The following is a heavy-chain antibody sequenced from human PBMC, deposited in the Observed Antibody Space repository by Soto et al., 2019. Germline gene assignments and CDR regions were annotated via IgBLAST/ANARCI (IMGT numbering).Heavy chain of an antibody. Sequence: QVQLVQSGAEVKKPGASVKVSCKASGYTFTSYAMHWVRQAPGQRLEWMGWINAGNGNTNYSQKFQGRVTITRDTSAGTAYMELSSLRSEDTAVYYCARGLNGYLHYFDYWGQGTLVTVSS. CDR3: ARGLNGYLHYFDY. V-gene: IGHV1-3*01. CDR2: INAGNGNT. J-gene: IGHJ4*02. CDR1: GYTFTSYA. D-gene: IGHD5-18*01.